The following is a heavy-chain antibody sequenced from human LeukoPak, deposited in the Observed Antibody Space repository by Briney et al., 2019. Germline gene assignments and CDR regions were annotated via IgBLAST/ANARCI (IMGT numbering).Heavy chain of an antibody. J-gene: IGHJ4*02. CDR3: TTDPFYYYGSGSSYR. Sequence: GGSLSLSCAVSGFTLSNAWMSCVSQAQGKGLEWVGRIKTNKDGGPTDYATRVKGRFTISRDDSKNTLYLQMNSLKTEDTAVYYCTTDPFYYYGSGSSYRWGQGTLVTVSS. CDR2: IKTNKDGGPT. V-gene: IGHV3-15*01. D-gene: IGHD3-10*01. CDR1: GFTLSNAW.